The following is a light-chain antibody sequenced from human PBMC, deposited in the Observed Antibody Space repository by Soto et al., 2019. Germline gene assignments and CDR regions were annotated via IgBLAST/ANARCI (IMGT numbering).Light chain of an antibody. Sequence: IVLTQSPGSLSFSPWERATLSCRSIQSVSSSYLAWYQQKPGHAPRLLIYGASSRATGIPDRFSGSGSGTDFTLTISRLEPEDFAVYYCQRYGSSPPAGTFGQGTKVDIK. CDR1: QSVSSSY. CDR2: GAS. V-gene: IGKV3-20*01. CDR3: QRYGSSPPAGT. J-gene: IGKJ1*01.